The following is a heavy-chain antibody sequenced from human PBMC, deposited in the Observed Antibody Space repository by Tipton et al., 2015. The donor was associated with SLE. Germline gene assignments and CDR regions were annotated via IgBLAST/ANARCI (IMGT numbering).Heavy chain of an antibody. CDR1: GFTVSDNY. CDR2: IYSGGDT. J-gene: IGHJ4*02. V-gene: IGHV3-53*05. D-gene: IGHD1-20*01. Sequence: SLRLSCAASGFTVSDNYMSWVRQAPGKGLEWVSIIYSGGDTYYADSVKGRFTISRDNSKNTVYLQMNSLRAEDTAVYYCATDITGTYKFDYWGQGSLVTVSS. CDR3: ATDITGTYKFDY.